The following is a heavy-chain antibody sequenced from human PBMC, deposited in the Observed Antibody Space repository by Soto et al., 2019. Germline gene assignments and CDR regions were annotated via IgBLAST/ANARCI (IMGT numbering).Heavy chain of an antibody. Sequence: ASVKVSCKASGYTFTSYGISWVRQAPGQGREWMGWISAYNGNTNYAQKLQGRVTMTTDTSTSTAYMELRSLRSDDTAVYYCARARWNTIFGVVITDNWFDPWGQGTLVTVSS. CDR3: ARARWNTIFGVVITDNWFDP. D-gene: IGHD3-3*01. V-gene: IGHV1-18*01. CDR2: ISAYNGNT. CDR1: GYTFTSYG. J-gene: IGHJ5*02.